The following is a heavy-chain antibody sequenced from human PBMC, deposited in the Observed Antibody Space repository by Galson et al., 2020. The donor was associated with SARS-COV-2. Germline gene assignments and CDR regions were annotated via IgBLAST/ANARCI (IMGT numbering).Heavy chain of an antibody. Sequence: GGSLRLSCEASGLTFSGYWMSWVRRGPGTGLMWVSRIESDGSSPKYADTVKGRFTTARDNAKNTLYLQMNSLRAEDTAVYYCARVVGGDLRLDVWGKGTTVTVSS. CDR1: GLTFSGYW. J-gene: IGHJ6*04. CDR3: ARVVGGDLRLDV. V-gene: IGHV3-74*03. D-gene: IGHD2-21*01. CDR2: IESDGSSP.